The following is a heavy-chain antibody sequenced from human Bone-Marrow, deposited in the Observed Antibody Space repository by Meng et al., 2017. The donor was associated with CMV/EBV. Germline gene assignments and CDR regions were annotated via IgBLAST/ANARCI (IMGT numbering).Heavy chain of an antibody. Sequence: GSLRLSCTVSGGSISSSSYYWGWIRQPPGKGLEWIGSIYYSGSTYYNPSLKSRVTISVDTSKNQFSLKLSSVTAADTAVYYCARDSGDLAIWGQGTLVTVSS. CDR2: IYYSGST. V-gene: IGHV4-39*07. J-gene: IGHJ4*02. CDR1: GGSISSSSYY. CDR3: ARDSGDLAI. D-gene: IGHD7-27*01.